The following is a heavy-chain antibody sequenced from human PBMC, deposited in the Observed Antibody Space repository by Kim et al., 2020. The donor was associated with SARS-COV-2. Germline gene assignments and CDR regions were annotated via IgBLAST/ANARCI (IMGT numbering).Heavy chain of an antibody. CDR3: AKDTRAFDP. J-gene: IGHJ5*02. V-gene: IGHV3-30*18. CDR2: ISYDGSNK. CDR1: GFTFSSYG. Sequence: GGSLRLSCAASGFTFSSYGMHWVRQAPGKGLEWVAVISYDGSNKYYADSVKGRFTISRDNSKNTLYLQMNSLRAEDTAVYYCAKDTRAFDPWGQGTLVTVSS.